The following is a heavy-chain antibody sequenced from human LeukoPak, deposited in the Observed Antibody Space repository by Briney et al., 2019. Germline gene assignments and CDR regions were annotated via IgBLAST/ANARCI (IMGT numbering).Heavy chain of an antibody. CDR1: GFTFSSYW. CDR3: ARDPYSFTSDSSDN. D-gene: IGHD3-22*01. V-gene: IGHV3-7*01. Sequence: PGGSLRLSCAASGFTFSSYWMSWVRQAPGKGLEWVANIKQDGSEKYYVDSVKGRFTISRDNAKNSLYLQMNSLRSEDTAVYYCARDPYSFTSDSSDNWGQGTLVTVSS. J-gene: IGHJ4*02. CDR2: IKQDGSEK.